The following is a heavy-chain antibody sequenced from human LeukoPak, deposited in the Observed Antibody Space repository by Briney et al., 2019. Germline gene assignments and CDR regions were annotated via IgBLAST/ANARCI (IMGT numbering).Heavy chain of an antibody. J-gene: IGHJ4*02. Sequence: GGSLRLSCAASGFIFSSYAMHWVRQAPGKGLEWVAVVSYDGSNKYYADSVKGRFTISRDNSKNTLYLQMNGLRAEDTAVYYCARENLYGSHWGQGTLVTVSS. CDR2: VSYDGSNK. CDR3: ARENLYGSH. D-gene: IGHD3-10*01. CDR1: GFIFSSYA. V-gene: IGHV3-30-3*01.